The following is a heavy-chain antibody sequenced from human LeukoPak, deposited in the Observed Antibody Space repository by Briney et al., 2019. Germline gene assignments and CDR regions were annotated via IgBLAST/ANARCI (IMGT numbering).Heavy chain of an antibody. Sequence: PGGSLRLSCAASGFTFSGSAMHWVRQASGKGLEWVGRIRSKANNYATTYAASVKGRFTISRDDSKNTAYLQMNSLRAEDTAVYYCAREGVTYYFDYWGQGTLVTVSS. CDR2: IRSKANNYAT. V-gene: IGHV3-73*01. J-gene: IGHJ4*02. D-gene: IGHD2-21*02. CDR3: AREGVTYYFDY. CDR1: GFTFSGSA.